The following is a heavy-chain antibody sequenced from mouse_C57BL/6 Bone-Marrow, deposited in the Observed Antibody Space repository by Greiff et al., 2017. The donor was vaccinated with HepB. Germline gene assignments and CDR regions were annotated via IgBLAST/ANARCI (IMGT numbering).Heavy chain of an antibody. CDR3: ARHDEVY. CDR1: GFTFSSYT. J-gene: IGHJ2*01. Sequence: DVMLVESGGGLVKPGGSLKLSCAASGFTFSSYTMSWVRQTPEKRLEWVATISGGGGNTYYPDSVKGRFTISRDNAKNTLYLQMSSLRSEDTALYYCARHDEVYWGQGTTLTVSS. V-gene: IGHV5-9*01. CDR2: ISGGGGNT. D-gene: IGHD2-3*01.